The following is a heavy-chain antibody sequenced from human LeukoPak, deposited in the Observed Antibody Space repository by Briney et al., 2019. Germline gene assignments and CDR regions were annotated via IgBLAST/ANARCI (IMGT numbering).Heavy chain of an antibody. V-gene: IGHV4-30-4*08. CDR1: GGSISSGDYY. CDR2: IYYSGTT. Sequence: PSETLSLTCTVSGGSISSGDYYWSWIRQPPGKGLEWIGYIYYSGTTYYNPSLKSRVTISVDTSKNQFSLRLSSVTAADTAVYYCATVNYYDRPFDIWGQGIMVTVSS. D-gene: IGHD3-22*01. CDR3: ATVNYYDRPFDI. J-gene: IGHJ3*02.